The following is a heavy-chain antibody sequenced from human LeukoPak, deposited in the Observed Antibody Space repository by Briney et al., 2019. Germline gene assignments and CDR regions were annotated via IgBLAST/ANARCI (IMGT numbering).Heavy chain of an antibody. D-gene: IGHD3-22*01. Sequence: ASVKVSCNASGYTFTSYGISWVRQAPGQGLEWMGWISAYNGNTNYAQKLQGRVTMTTGTFTSTAYMELRSLRSDDTAVYYCARVGSGGTMIVVVNFYYYYMDVWGKGTTVTVSS. CDR1: GYTFTSYG. V-gene: IGHV1-18*01. CDR3: ARVGSGGTMIVVVNFYYYYMDV. CDR2: ISAYNGNT. J-gene: IGHJ6*03.